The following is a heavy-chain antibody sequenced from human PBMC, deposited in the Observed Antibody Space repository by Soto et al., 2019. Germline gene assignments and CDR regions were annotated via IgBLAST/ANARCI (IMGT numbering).Heavy chain of an antibody. CDR3: ARFGLSSSLHPSIDF. D-gene: IGHD6-13*01. Sequence: PGGSLRLSCAASGFKFSNYAMSWVRQAPGKGLEWVSCISSGGTTIYYADSVKGRFTISRDNARNSLYLQMDSLRAEDTAVYYCARFGLSSSLHPSIDFWGQGTLVTVSS. V-gene: IGHV3-48*03. CDR2: ISSGGTTI. CDR1: GFKFSNYA. J-gene: IGHJ4*02.